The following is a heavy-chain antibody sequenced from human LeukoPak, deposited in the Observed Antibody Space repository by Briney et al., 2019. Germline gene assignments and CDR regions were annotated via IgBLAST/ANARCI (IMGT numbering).Heavy chain of an antibody. CDR1: AYTFTIYD. Sequence: ASVTVCCTASAYTFTIYDINWVRQAHGQGLEWMGWMNTNSGKTGYEQKFPGRVTITRNTSISKAYMELRSMRPEAADVYYCARERRIAARRGAYNVCDLWGQGTRVSVSS. CDR2: MNTNSGKT. J-gene: IGHJ5*02. V-gene: IGHV1-8*03. CDR3: ARERRIAARRGAYNVCDL. D-gene: IGHD6-6*01.